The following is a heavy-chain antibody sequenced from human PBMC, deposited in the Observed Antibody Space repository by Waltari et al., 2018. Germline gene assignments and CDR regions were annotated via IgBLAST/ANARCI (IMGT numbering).Heavy chain of an antibody. CDR2: ISWNSGSI. D-gene: IGHD4-4*01. J-gene: IGHJ5*02. CDR1: GFTFDDYA. CDR3: AKGPYSNYVFGWFDP. V-gene: IGHV3-9*01. Sequence: EVQLVESGGGLVQPGRSLRLSCAASGFTFDDYAMHWVRPAPGKGLEWVSGISWNSGSIGYADSVKGRFTISRDNAKNSLYLQMNSLRAEDTALYYCAKGPYSNYVFGWFDPWGQGTLVTVSS.